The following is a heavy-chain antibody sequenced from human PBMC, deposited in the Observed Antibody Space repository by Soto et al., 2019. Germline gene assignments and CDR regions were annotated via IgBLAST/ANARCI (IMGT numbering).Heavy chain of an antibody. Sequence: PSQTLSLTCAISGDSVSSNSAAWNWIRQSPSRGLEWLGRTYYRSKWYNDYAVSVNSRIAINPDTSKNQFSLQLNSVTPEDTAVYYCARESMITFGGVIVSHYYYGMDVWGQGTTVTVSS. D-gene: IGHD3-16*02. CDR3: ARESMITFGGVIVSHYYYGMDV. CDR2: TYYRSKWYN. J-gene: IGHJ6*02. V-gene: IGHV6-1*01. CDR1: GDSVSSNSAA.